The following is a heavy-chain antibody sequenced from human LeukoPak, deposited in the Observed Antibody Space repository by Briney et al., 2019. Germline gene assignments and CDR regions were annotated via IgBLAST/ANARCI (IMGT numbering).Heavy chain of an antibody. V-gene: IGHV1-2*02. J-gene: IGHJ4*02. D-gene: IGHD5-12*01. CDR1: GYTFTGYY. CDR3: ARVDKGGYELKGDY. Sequence: ASVKVSCKAPGYTFTGYYMHWVRQAPGQGLEWMGWINPNSGGTNYAQKFQGRVTMTRDTSISTAYMELSRPRSDDTAVYYCARVDKGGYELKGDYWGQGTLVTVSS. CDR2: INPNSGGT.